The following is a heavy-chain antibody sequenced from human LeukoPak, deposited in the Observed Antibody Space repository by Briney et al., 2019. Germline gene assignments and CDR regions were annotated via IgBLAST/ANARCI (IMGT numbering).Heavy chain of an antibody. J-gene: IGHJ4*02. Sequence: ASVKVSCKASGGTFSSYAISWVRQAPGQGLEWMGRIIPILGIANYAQKFQGRVTITADKSTSTAYMELSNLRPEDTAVYYCARSPESYYYDSSGYYNKRYFDYWGQGTLVTVSS. V-gene: IGHV1-69*04. D-gene: IGHD3-22*01. CDR1: GGTFSSYA. CDR3: ARSPESYYYDSSGYYNKRYFDY. CDR2: IIPILGIA.